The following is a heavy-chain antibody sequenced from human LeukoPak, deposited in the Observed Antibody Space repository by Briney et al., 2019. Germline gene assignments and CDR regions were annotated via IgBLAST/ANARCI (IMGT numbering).Heavy chain of an antibody. V-gene: IGHV1-46*01. CDR1: GYTFTSHY. J-gene: IGHJ4*02. CDR3: ARMGRYYDILTGYLDY. Sequence: GASVKVSCKASGYTFTSHYMHWVRQAPGQGLEWMGIINPSGGSTSYAQKFQGRVTMTRDTSTSTVYMELSSLRSEDTAVYYCARMGRYYDILTGYLDYWGQGTLVTVSS. CDR2: INPSGGST. D-gene: IGHD3-9*01.